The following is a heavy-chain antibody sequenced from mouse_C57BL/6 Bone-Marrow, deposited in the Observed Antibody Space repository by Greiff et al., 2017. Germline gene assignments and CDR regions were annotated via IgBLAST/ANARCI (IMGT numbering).Heavy chain of an antibody. CDR2: IDPEDGDT. D-gene: IGHD1-1*01. V-gene: IGHV14-1*01. CDR3: TFLYYGSSYFDD. J-gene: IGHJ2*01. Sequence: VQLQQSGAELVRPGASVKLSCTASGFNIKDYYMHWVKQRPEQGLEWIGRIDPEDGDTEYAPKFQGKDTMTADTSSNTAYLQLSSLTSEDTAVYYCTFLYYGSSYFDDWGQGTTLTVSS. CDR1: GFNIKDYY.